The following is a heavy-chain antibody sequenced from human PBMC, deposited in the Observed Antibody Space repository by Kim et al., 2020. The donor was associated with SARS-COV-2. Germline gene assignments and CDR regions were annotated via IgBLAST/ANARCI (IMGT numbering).Heavy chain of an antibody. CDR1: GGSISSGGYY. J-gene: IGHJ4*02. Sequence: SETLSLTCTVSGGSISSGGYYWSWIRQHPGKGLEWIGYIYYSGSTYYNPSLKSRVTISVDTSKNQFSLKLSSVTAADTAVYYCARGVIDIGFDYWGQGTLVTVSS. D-gene: IGHD5-12*01. CDR3: ARGVIDIGFDY. V-gene: IGHV4-31*03. CDR2: IYYSGST.